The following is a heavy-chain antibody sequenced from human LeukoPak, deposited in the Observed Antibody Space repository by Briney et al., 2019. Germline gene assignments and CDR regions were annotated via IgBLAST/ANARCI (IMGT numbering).Heavy chain of an antibody. D-gene: IGHD4-17*01. CDR1: GFNFNSYN. J-gene: IGHJ3*02. Sequence: GGSLRLSCAASGFNFNSYNMNWVRQAPGKGLEWVSSISSSSDYIYYADSVKGRFTISRDNAKISLFLQMNSLRAEDTALYYCARDQNDYGDYWGAFDIWGQGTMVTVSS. CDR2: ISSSSDYI. CDR3: ARDQNDYGDYWGAFDI. V-gene: IGHV3-21*04.